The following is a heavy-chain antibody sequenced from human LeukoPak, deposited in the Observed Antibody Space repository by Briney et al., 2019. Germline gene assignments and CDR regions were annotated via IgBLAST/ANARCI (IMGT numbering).Heavy chain of an antibody. V-gene: IGHV1-46*01. Sequence: GASVKVSCKAVGYSFTNYYIHWVRQAPGQGLEWMGMIIPSDGSPSYAQKFQGRVIMTRDTSTSTVYIEVSGLRSEDTAVYYCARTPPFYYSSGGYGAFDFWGQGTLVTVSS. J-gene: IGHJ4*02. CDR3: ARTPPFYYSSGGYGAFDF. CDR2: IIPSDGSP. CDR1: GYSFTNYY. D-gene: IGHD2-15*01.